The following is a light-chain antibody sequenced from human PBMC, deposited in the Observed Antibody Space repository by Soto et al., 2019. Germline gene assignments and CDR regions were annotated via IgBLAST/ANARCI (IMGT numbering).Light chain of an antibody. CDR3: SSYTSSSTLVV. CDR2: DVS. J-gene: IGLJ2*01. Sequence: QSALTQPASVSGSPGQSITISCTGTSSDVGGYIYGSWYQQHPGKAPKLMIYDVSNRPSGVSNRFSGSKSGNTASLTISGLQAEDEADYYCSSYTSSSTLVVFGGGTQLTVL. V-gene: IGLV2-14*01. CDR1: SSDVGGYIY.